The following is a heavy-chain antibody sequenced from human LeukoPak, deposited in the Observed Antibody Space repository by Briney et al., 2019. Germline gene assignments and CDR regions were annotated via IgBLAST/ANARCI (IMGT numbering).Heavy chain of an antibody. D-gene: IGHD3-22*01. V-gene: IGHV1-18*04. CDR2: ISAYNGNT. Sequence: ASVKVSCKASGYTFTSYYMHWVRQAPGQGLEWMGWISAYNGNTNYAQKLQGRVTMTTDTSTSTAYMELRSLRSDDTAVYYCARDSFDSSGYFYPPDYWGQGTLVTVSS. J-gene: IGHJ4*02. CDR1: GYTFTSYY. CDR3: ARDSFDSSGYFYPPDY.